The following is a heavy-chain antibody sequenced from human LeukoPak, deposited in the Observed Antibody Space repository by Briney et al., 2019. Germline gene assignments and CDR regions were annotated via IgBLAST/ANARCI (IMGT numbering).Heavy chain of an antibody. CDR2: IYPGDSDT. CDR1: GYSFTSYW. Sequence: GESLKISCKGSGYSFTSYWIGWVRQMPGKGLEWMGIIYPGDSDTRYSPSFQGQVTISADKSISTAYLQWSSLKASDTAMYYCARHFYCNSTSCAGHAFDIWGQGTMVTVSS. D-gene: IGHD2-2*01. V-gene: IGHV5-51*01. CDR3: ARHFYCNSTSCAGHAFDI. J-gene: IGHJ3*02.